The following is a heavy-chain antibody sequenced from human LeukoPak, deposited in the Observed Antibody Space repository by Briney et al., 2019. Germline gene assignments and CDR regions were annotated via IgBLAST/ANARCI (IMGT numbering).Heavy chain of an antibody. CDR2: TSSSDAGK. Sequence: GGSLRLSCTVSGFSLSSYALSWVRRAPGKGLEWVSATSSSDAGKYYADSVRGRFTISRDNSRNTMYLQMNSLRGEDTAVYYCAKDRYEVYYYYMDVWGKGTTVTISS. V-gene: IGHV3-23*01. D-gene: IGHD3-3*01. J-gene: IGHJ6*03. CDR3: AKDRYEVYYYYMDV. CDR1: GFSLSSYA.